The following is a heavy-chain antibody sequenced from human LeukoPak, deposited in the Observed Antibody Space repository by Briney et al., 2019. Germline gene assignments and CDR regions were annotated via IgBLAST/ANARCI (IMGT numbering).Heavy chain of an antibody. CDR2: IYYSGNT. CDR3: ARAYTSWSFDY. J-gene: IGHJ4*02. CDR1: GVSITTYY. Sequence: SETLSLTCTVSGVSITTYYWSWIRQPPGKGLEWIGFIYYSGNTNYNPSLKSRVTISVDTSKNQFSLKLSSVTAADTAVYYCARAYTSWSFDYWGLGTLVTVSS. D-gene: IGHD2-2*02. V-gene: IGHV4-59*01.